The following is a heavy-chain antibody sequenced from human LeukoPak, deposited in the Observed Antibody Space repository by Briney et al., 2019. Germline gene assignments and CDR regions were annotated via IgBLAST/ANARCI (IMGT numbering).Heavy chain of an antibody. J-gene: IGHJ5*02. CDR3: ARVGATRWWFDP. CDR1: GYTFTGYY. CDR2: ISAYNGNT. Sequence: ASVKVSCKASGYTFTGYYMHWVRQAPGQGLEWMGWISAYNGNTNYAQKLQGRVTMTTDTSTSTAYMELRSLRSDDTAVYYCARVGATRWWFDPWGQGTLVTVSS. D-gene: IGHD1-26*01. V-gene: IGHV1-18*04.